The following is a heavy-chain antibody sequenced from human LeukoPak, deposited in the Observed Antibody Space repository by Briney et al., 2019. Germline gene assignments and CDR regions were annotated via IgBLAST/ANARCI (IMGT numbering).Heavy chain of an antibody. V-gene: IGHV4-34*01. CDR1: GGSFSGYY. Sequence: PSETLSLTCAVYGGSFSGYYWSWIRQPPGKGLEWIGEINHSGSTNYNPSLKSRVTISVDTSKNQFSLKLSSVTAADTAVYYCARLGGRPSGSYYYHYYYYMDVWGKGTTVTISS. CDR2: INHSGST. J-gene: IGHJ6*03. CDR3: ARLGGRPSGSYYYHYYYYMDV. D-gene: IGHD3-10*01.